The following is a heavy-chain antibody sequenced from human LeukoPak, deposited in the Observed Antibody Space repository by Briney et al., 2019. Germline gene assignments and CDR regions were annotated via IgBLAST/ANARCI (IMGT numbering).Heavy chain of an antibody. V-gene: IGHV3-11*05. CDR1: GFTFSDYY. D-gene: IGHD1-26*01. Sequence: GGSLRLSCTASGFTFSDYYMSWMRQAPGKGLEWISYISNSSSDTVYAASVKGRFTISRDNAKNSLYLQMGSLRAEDTAVYYCARVRGSYASDYWGQGTLVTVSS. J-gene: IGHJ4*02. CDR2: ISNSSSDT. CDR3: ARVRGSYASDY.